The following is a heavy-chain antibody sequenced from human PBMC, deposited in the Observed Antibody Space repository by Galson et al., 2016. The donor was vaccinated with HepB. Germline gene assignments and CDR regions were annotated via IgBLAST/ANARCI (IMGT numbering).Heavy chain of an antibody. J-gene: IGHJ4*02. CDR1: GYTFTSYG. Sequence: SVKVSCKASGYTFTSYGIGWVRQAPGQGLEWMGWISAKFGNTIYAQNLQDRVTLTTDTSTSTAYMELRSLRSDDTAVYYCARERHYFDYWGQGTLVTVSS. V-gene: IGHV1-18*01. CDR2: ISAKFGNT. D-gene: IGHD6-25*01. CDR3: ARERHYFDY.